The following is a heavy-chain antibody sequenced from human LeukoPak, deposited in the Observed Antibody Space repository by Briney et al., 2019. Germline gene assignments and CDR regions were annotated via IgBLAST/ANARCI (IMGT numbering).Heavy chain of an antibody. CDR3: ARGGFSGEWLSDLDY. Sequence: ASVKVSCKASGYTFTGYYMHWVRQAPGQGLEWMGWINPYSGGTNYAQKFQGRVTMTRDMSISTAYMELSRLRSDDTAVYYCARGGFSGEWLSDLDYWGQGTLVTVSS. D-gene: IGHD3-10*01. J-gene: IGHJ4*02. CDR2: INPYSGGT. CDR1: GYTFTGYY. V-gene: IGHV1-2*02.